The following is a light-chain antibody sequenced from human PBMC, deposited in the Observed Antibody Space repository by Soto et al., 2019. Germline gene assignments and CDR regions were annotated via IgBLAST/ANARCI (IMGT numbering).Light chain of an antibody. CDR1: TGAVTSGHY. J-gene: IGLJ2*01. Sequence: QAVVTQEPSLTVSPGGTVTLTCGSSTGAVTSGHYPYWFQQKPGQAPRTLIYDTSNKHSWTPARFSGSLLGGKAALTLSGAPAEDEAGDYFLLSFRWWQAVFGGGDQLTVL. V-gene: IGLV7-46*01. CDR3: LLSFRWWQAV. CDR2: DTS.